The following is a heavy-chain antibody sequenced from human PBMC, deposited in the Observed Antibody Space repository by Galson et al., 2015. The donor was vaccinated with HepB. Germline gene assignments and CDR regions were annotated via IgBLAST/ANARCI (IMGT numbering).Heavy chain of an antibody. J-gene: IGHJ2*01. D-gene: IGHD1-26*01. CDR2: INPNSGGT. CDR1: GYTFTGYY. Sequence: SVKVSSKASGYTFTGYYMHWVRQAPGQGLEWMGWINPNSGGTNYAQKFQGWVTMTRDTSISTAYMELSRLRSDDTAVYYCATSLIGGGPATPPGPPIYWYFDLWGRGTLVTVSS. CDR3: ATSLIGGGPATPPGPPIYWYFDL. V-gene: IGHV1-2*04.